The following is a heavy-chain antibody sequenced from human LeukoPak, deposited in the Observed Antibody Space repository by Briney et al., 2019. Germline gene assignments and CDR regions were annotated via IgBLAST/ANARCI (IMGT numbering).Heavy chain of an antibody. D-gene: IGHD4-17*01. CDR1: GYTLTSYD. Sequence: ASVKVSCKASGYTLTSYDINWVRQATGQGLEWMGWMNPNSGNTGYAQKFQGRVTITRNTSISTAYMELSSLRSEDTAVYYCARAMTTVTTAQLWYFDLWGRGTLVTVSS. CDR2: MNPNSGNT. V-gene: IGHV1-8*03. CDR3: ARAMTTVTTAQLWYFDL. J-gene: IGHJ2*01.